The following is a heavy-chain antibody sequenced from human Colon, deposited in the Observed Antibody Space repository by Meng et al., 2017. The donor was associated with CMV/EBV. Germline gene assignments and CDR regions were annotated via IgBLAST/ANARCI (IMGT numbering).Heavy chain of an antibody. CDR2: INPKTGDP. CDR1: GYTFSRYN. J-gene: IGHJ4*02. Sequence: KASGYTFSRYNINWVRQAPGQWLEWMGYINPKTGDPTYVQGFRGRFVFSLDTSVSTAYLQISSLQAEDTAVYYCATGSVAADGEGYWGQGTPVTVSS. V-gene: IGHV7-4-1*02. CDR3: ATGSVAADGEGY. D-gene: IGHD6-13*01.